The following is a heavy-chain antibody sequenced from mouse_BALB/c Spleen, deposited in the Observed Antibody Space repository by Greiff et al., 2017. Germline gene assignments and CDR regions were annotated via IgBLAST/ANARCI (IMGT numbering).Heavy chain of an antibody. CDR3: ARDDTTGAMDY. Sequence: LQQPGAELVKPGASVKMSCKASGYTFTSYNMHWVKQTPGQGLEWIGAIYPGNGDTSYNQKFKGKATLTADKSSSTAYMQLSSLTSEDSAVYCGARDDTTGAMDYWGQGTSVTVSS. D-gene: IGHD1-1*01. V-gene: IGHV1-12*01. CDR2: IYPGNGDT. J-gene: IGHJ4*01. CDR1: GYTFTSYN.